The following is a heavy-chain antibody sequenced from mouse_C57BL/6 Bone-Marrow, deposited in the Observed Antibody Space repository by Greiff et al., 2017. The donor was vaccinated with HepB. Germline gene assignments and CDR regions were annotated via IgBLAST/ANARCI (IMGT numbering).Heavy chain of an antibody. CDR1: GYTFTDYY. V-gene: IGHV1-76*01. CDR2: IYPGSGNT. Sequence: LVESGAELVRPGASVKLSCKASGYTFTDYYINWVKQRPGQGLEWIARIYPGSGNTYYNEKFKGKATLTAEKSSSTAYMQLSSLTSEDSAVYFCARGRITTVVGSYWGQGTTLTVSS. CDR3: ARGRITTVVGSY. J-gene: IGHJ2*01. D-gene: IGHD1-1*01.